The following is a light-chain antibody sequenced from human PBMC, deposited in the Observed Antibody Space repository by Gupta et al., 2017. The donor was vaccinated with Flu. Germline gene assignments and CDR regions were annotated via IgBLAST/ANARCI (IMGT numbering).Light chain of an antibody. CDR1: QTISTW. V-gene: IGKV1-5*03. CDR3: QHYNTYPWT. Sequence: DIQMTQSPSILSASVGDRVTITCRASQTISTWLAWYQQKPGKAPKLLMYKASTLEKGVPSRFSGSGSGAEFILTISSLQPDDFATYYCQHYNTYPWTFGQGTRWRSN. J-gene: IGKJ1*01. CDR2: KAS.